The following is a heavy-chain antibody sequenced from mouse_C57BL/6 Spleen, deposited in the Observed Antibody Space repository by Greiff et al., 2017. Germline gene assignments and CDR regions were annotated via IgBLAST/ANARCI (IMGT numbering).Heavy chain of an antibody. Sequence: EVQLQQSGPELVKPGASVKISCKASGYTFTDYYMNWVKQSHGKSLEWIGDINPNNGGTSYNQKFKGKATLTVDKSSSTAYMELRSLTSEDSAVYYCARWLRQSLYWYFDGWGTGTTVTVSS. CDR3: ARWLRQSLYWYFDG. D-gene: IGHD2-2*01. V-gene: IGHV1-26*01. CDR1: GYTFTDYY. J-gene: IGHJ1*03. CDR2: INPNNGGT.